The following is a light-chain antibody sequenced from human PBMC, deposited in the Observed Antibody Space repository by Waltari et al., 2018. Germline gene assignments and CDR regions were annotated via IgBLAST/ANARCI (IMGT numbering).Light chain of an antibody. CDR3: QQYYSIPLT. CDR2: WAS. V-gene: IGKV4-1*01. J-gene: IGKJ4*01. CDR1: QSFLYSSNNKNY. Sequence: DIVMTQSADSLAVSLGERATINCKSSQSFLYSSNNKNYLAWYQQKPGQPPKLLIYWASTRESGVPDRLTGSGSGTDFTLTISSLQAEDVAVYYCQQYYSIPLTFGGGTTVEIK.